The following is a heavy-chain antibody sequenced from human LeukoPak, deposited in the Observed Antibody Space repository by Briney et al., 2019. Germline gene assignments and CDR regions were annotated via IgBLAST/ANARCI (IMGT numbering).Heavy chain of an antibody. CDR2: INHSGST. V-gene: IGHV4-34*01. D-gene: IGHD6-19*01. J-gene: IGHJ4*02. CDR1: GGSFSGYY. Sequence: PSETLSLTYAVYGGSFSGYYWSWIRQPPGKGLEWIGEINHSGSTNYNPSLKSRVTISVDTSKNQFSLKLSSVTAADTAVYYCASSLSSGWYRRLGYWGQGTLVTVSS. CDR3: ASSLSSGWYRRLGY.